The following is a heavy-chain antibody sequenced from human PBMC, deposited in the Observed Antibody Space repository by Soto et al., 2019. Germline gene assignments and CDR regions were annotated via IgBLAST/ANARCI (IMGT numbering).Heavy chain of an antibody. V-gene: IGHV4-59*08. CDR2: IYYSGST. CDR3: ARHSNRNYGLYYFDY. CDR1: GGTVSSYY. Sequence: SETLSLTCTVSGGTVSSYYWSWIRQSPGKGLEWIGYIYYSGSTKYKPSLKSRVTISVDTSKNQFSLRLTSATAADTAVYYCARHSNRNYGLYYFDYWGLGALVTVSS. D-gene: IGHD4-4*01. J-gene: IGHJ4*02.